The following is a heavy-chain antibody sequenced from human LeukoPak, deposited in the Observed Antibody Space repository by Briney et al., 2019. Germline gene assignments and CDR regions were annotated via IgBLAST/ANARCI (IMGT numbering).Heavy chain of an antibody. CDR2: IYSGGST. CDR1: GFTFSSYA. D-gene: IGHD4/OR15-4a*01. CDR3: ARRAGAYSHPYDY. V-gene: IGHV3-53*01. J-gene: IGHJ4*02. Sequence: PGGSLRLSCAASGFTFSSYAMSWVRQAPGKGLEWVSFIYSGGSTYYADSVKGRFTISRDNSKNTLYLQMNSLRADDTAVYYCARRAGAYSHPYDYWGQGTLVTVSS.